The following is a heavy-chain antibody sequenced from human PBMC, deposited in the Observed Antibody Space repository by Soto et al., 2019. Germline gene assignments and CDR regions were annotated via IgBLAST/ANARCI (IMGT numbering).Heavy chain of an antibody. J-gene: IGHJ6*02. CDR2: IIPIFGTA. D-gene: IGHD2-2*02. CDR1: GGTFSSYA. Sequence: SVKVSCKASGGTFSSYAISWVRQAPGQGLEWMGGIIPIFGTANYAQKFQGRVTITADKSTSTAYMELSSLRSEDTAVYYCARAIVVVPAAISGMDVRGQGTTVTVSS. CDR3: ARAIVVVPAAISGMDV. V-gene: IGHV1-69*06.